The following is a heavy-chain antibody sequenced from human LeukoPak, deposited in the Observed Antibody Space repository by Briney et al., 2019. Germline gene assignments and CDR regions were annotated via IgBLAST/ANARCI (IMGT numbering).Heavy chain of an antibody. D-gene: IGHD3-22*01. CDR2: INPNSGGT. V-gene: IGHV1-2*02. CDR1: GYTFTGYY. Sequence: AAVKVSCKAPGYTFTGYYMYWVRQAPGQGLEWMGWINPNSGGTNYAQKFQGRVTMTRDTSISTAYMELSRLRSDDTAVYYCARSHYYDSSGIDYWGQGTLVTVSS. J-gene: IGHJ4*02. CDR3: ARSHYYDSSGIDY.